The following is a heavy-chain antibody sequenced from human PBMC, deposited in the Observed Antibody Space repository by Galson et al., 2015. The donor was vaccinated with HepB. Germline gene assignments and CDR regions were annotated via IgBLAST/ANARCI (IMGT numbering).Heavy chain of an antibody. Sequence: SLTCAVSGGSISSSNWWSWVRQPPGKGLEWIGEIYHSGSTNYNPSLKSRVTISVDKSKNQFSLKLSSVTAADTAVYYCARGNLPENRGGYTLWGQGTLVTVSS. J-gene: IGHJ4*02. CDR2: IYHSGST. D-gene: IGHD5-12*01. CDR1: GGSISSSNW. V-gene: IGHV4-4*02. CDR3: ARGNLPENRGGYTL.